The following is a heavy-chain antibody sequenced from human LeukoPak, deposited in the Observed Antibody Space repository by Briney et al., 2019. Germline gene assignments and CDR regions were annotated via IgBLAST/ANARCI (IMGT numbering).Heavy chain of an antibody. Sequence: SETLSLTCTVSGGSISSYYWGWIRQPPGKGLEWIGSIYYSGSTYYNPSLKSRVTISVDTSKNQFSLKLSSVTAADTAVYYCARRLGRKFGERFYYYHYMDVWGKGTTVTISS. J-gene: IGHJ6*03. D-gene: IGHD3-10*01. CDR3: ARRLGRKFGERFYYYHYMDV. CDR1: GGSISSYY. CDR2: IYYSGST. V-gene: IGHV4-39*07.